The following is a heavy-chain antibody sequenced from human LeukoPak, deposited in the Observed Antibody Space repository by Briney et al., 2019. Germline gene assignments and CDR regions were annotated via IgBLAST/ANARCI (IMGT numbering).Heavy chain of an antibody. CDR1: GGSISSSSYY. J-gene: IGHJ4*02. D-gene: IGHD3-22*01. CDR3: ARGGVDYDSSGYHFDY. V-gene: IGHV4-39*01. Sequence: SETLSLTCTVSGGSISSSSYYWGWIRQPPGKGLEWIGSIYYSGSTYYNPSLKSRVTISVDTSKNQFSLKLSSVTAADTAVYYCARGGVDYDSSGYHFDYWGQGTLVTVSS. CDR2: IYYSGST.